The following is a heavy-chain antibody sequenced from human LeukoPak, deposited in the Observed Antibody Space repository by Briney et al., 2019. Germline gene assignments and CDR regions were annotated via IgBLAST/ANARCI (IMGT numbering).Heavy chain of an antibody. CDR3: AKGWIQIWMPFDY. V-gene: IGHV3-23*01. CDR1: GFTFSTSA. Sequence: GGSLRLSCAASGFTFSTSAMSWVRQSPGRGREWVSFIITMGGITSYADSVKGRFTISRDNSNNTLYLQMNSLRAEDTAVYYCAKGWIQIWMPFDYWGRGTLVTVSS. CDR2: IITMGGIT. J-gene: IGHJ4*02. D-gene: IGHD5-18*01.